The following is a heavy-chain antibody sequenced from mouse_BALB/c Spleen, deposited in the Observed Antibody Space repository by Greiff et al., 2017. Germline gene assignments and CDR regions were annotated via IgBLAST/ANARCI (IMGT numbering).Heavy chain of an antibody. CDR2: ISYSGST. Sequence: EVQLVESGPGLVKPSQSLSLTCTVTGYSITSDYAWNWIRQFPGNKLEWMGYISYSGSTSYNPSLKSRISITRDTSKNQFFLQLNSVTTEDTATYYCARSDYGNYLDYWGQGTTLTVSS. J-gene: IGHJ2*01. CDR3: ARSDYGNYLDY. D-gene: IGHD2-1*01. V-gene: IGHV3-2*02. CDR1: GYSITSDYA.